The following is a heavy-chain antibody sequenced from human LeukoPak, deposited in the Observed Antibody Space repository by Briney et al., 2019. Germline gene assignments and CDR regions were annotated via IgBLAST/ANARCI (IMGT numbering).Heavy chain of an antibody. CDR3: ARDHLPVVPAAISSAFDI. J-gene: IGHJ3*02. Sequence: SVKVSCKASGGTFSSYAISWVRQAPGQGLEWMGRITPILGIANYAQKFQGRVTITADKSTSTAYMELSSLRSEDTAVYYCARDHLPVVPAAISSAFDIWGQGTMVTVSS. CDR2: ITPILGIA. D-gene: IGHD2-2*01. V-gene: IGHV1-69*04. CDR1: GGTFSSYA.